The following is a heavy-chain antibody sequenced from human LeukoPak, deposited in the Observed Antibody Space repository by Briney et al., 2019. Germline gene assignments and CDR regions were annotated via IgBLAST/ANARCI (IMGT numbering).Heavy chain of an antibody. J-gene: IGHJ3*02. D-gene: IGHD6-13*01. V-gene: IGHV4-59*01. CDR2: IYYSGTT. CDR1: GGSISSYY. CDR3: AQSSWNSAFDI. Sequence: PSETLSLTCTVSGGSISSYYWSWIRQPPGKGLEWIGYIYYSGTTNYNPSLKSRVTISVDTSKNQFSLNLSSMTAADTAVYYCAQSSWNSAFDIWGQGTMVTVSS.